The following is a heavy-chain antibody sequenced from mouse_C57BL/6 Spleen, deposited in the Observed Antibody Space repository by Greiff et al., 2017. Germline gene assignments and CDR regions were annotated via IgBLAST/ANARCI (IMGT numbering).Heavy chain of an antibody. J-gene: IGHJ1*03. CDR3: AREATVVARYFDV. V-gene: IGHV1-80*01. D-gene: IGHD1-1*01. CDR2: IYPGDGDT. Sequence: SGASVKISCKASGYAFSSYWMNWVKQRPGKGLEWIGQIYPGDGDTNYNGKFKGKATLTADKSSSTAYMQLSSLTSEDSAVYFCAREATVVARYFDVWGTGTTVTVSS. CDR1: GYAFSSYW.